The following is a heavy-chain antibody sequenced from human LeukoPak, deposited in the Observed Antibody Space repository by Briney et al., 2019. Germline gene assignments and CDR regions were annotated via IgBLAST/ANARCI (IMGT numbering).Heavy chain of an antibody. V-gene: IGHV3-23*01. Sequence: GGSLRLSCAASGFTFSTYAMSWVRQAPGKGLEWVSAISGSGGSTYYADSVKGRFTISRDNSKNTLYLQMNSLRAEDTAVYYCAKSSLVITTTGWFDPWGQGTLVTVSS. J-gene: IGHJ5*02. CDR2: ISGSGGST. D-gene: IGHD3-22*01. CDR3: AKSSLVITTTGWFDP. CDR1: GFTFSTYA.